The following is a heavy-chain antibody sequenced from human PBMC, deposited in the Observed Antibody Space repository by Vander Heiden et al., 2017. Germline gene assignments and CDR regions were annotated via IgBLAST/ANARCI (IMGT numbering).Heavy chain of an antibody. CDR2: IYYSGST. J-gene: IGHJ1*01. CDR1: GGSISSSSYY. D-gene: IGHD3-22*01. Sequence: QLQLQESIPGLVKPSETLSLTCTVSGGSISSSSYYRGWLRQSPGKGLEWIGRIYYSGSTYYNPSLKSRVTISVDTSKNQSSLKLSSVTAADTAVYYCARQGVHYDSSGYYYQYFQHWGQGTLVTVSS. V-gene: IGHV4-39*01. CDR3: ARQGVHYDSSGYYYQYFQH.